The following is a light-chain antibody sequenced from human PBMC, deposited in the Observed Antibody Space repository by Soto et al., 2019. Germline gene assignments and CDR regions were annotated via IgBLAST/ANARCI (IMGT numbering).Light chain of an antibody. CDR2: GAS. J-gene: IGKJ5*01. Sequence: EIVLTQSPATLSVSPGETATLSCRASQSVSSSVAWYQQKPGRAPRLLISGASTRATGIPARFSGSGSGTDFTLTISSLQSEDFATYYCQQLNAYPLTFGQGTRLEIK. CDR3: QQLNAYPLT. V-gene: IGKV3-15*01. CDR1: QSVSSS.